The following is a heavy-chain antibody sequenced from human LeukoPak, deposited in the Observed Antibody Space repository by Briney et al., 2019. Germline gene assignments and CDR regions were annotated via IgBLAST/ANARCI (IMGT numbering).Heavy chain of an antibody. CDR2: INHSGIT. J-gene: IGHJ4*02. V-gene: IGHV4-34*01. Sequence: SETLSLTCAVYGGSLSGYYWSWTRHPRGEGVEWIVEINHSGITNYSPSLKSRVTISVDTSKSQFSLRLSSVTAADTAIYYCANSRDRSNIAARRFRVADRHFVYWGQGTLVTVSS. CDR3: ANSRDRSNIAARRFRVADRHFVY. D-gene: IGHD6-25*01. CDR1: GGSLSGYY.